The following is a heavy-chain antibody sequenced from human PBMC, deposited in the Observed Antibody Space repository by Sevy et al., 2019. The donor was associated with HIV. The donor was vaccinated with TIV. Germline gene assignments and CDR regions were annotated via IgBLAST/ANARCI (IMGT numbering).Heavy chain of an antibody. Sequence: AAVKVSCKVSGHTLTEFSMHWVGQAPGKGLEWMGTFDPEDGKRVHTQNFQGRVTMTEDTSTDTAYMELSSLRSEGTAVYYCTTTKDYYDRSGYPFDYWGQGTLVPVSS. J-gene: IGHJ4*02. D-gene: IGHD3-22*01. CDR3: TTTKDYYDRSGYPFDY. CDR2: FDPEDGKR. CDR1: GHTLTEFS. V-gene: IGHV1-24*01.